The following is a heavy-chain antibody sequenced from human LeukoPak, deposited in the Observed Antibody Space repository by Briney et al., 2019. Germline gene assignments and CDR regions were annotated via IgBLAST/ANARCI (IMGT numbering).Heavy chain of an antibody. V-gene: IGHV3-23*01. Sequence: PPGRSLRLSCAASGFTFSSYGMHWVRQAPGKGLEWVSYISDSGGRTYYADSVKGRFTISRDNSKNTLYLQLNSLGAEDTAVYYCTKERVTSDGEPFDSWGPGTLVTVSS. J-gene: IGHJ4*02. CDR2: ISDSGGRT. CDR3: TKERVTSDGEPFDS. CDR1: GFTFSSYG. D-gene: IGHD2-2*01.